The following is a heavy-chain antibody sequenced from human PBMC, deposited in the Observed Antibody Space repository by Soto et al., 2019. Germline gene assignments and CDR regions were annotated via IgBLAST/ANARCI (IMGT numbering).Heavy chain of an antibody. V-gene: IGHV1-2*02. CDR2: INPNSGGT. J-gene: IGHJ4*02. D-gene: IGHD6-13*01. CDR3: ARDSHSSSWYGSFDY. CDR1: GYTFTGYY. Sequence: ASVKVSCKASGYTFTGYYMHWVRQAPGQGLEWMGWINPNSGGTNYAQKFQGRVTMTRDTSISTAYMELSRLRSDDTAVYYCARDSHSSSWYGSFDYWGQGTLVTVSS.